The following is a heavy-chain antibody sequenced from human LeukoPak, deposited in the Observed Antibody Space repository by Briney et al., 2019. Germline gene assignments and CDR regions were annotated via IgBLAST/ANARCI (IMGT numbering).Heavy chain of an antibody. Sequence: SETLSLTCTVSGGSISSYYWSWIRQPPGKELEWIGYIYYSGSTNYNPSLKSRVTISVDTSKNQFSLKLSSVTAADTAVYYCARVPPWSSGYWGQGTLVTVSS. V-gene: IGHV4-59*01. D-gene: IGHD1-26*01. CDR3: ARVPPWSSGY. J-gene: IGHJ4*02. CDR1: GGSISSYY. CDR2: IYYSGST.